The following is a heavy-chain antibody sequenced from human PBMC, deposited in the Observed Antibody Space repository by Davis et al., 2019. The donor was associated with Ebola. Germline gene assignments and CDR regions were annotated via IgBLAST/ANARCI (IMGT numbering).Heavy chain of an antibody. J-gene: IGHJ5*02. V-gene: IGHV1-18*04. Sequence: ASVKVSCKASGYNFNDYYMHWVRQAPGQGLEWMGWISAYNGKTNFAQKFQGRVTMTTDTSTSTAYIELRTLRSDDTAVYYCAREEDDSSNNWFDPWGQGTLVTVSS. CDR1: GYNFNDYY. CDR3: AREEDDSSNNWFDP. D-gene: IGHD4-11*01. CDR2: ISAYNGKT.